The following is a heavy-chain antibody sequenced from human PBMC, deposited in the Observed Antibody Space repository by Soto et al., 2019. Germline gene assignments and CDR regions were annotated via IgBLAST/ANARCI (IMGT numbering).Heavy chain of an antibody. J-gene: IGHJ4*02. CDR2: INHSGST. D-gene: IGHD6-13*01. V-gene: IGHV4-34*01. CDR3: ARDLAAVPSAIDY. Sequence: SETLSLTCAVYGGSFSGYYWSWIRQPPGKGLERIGEINHSGSTNYNPSLKSRVTISVDTSKTKFSLNLRSVTAADTAVYYCARDLAAVPSAIDYWGRGTMVTVSS. CDR1: GGSFSGYY.